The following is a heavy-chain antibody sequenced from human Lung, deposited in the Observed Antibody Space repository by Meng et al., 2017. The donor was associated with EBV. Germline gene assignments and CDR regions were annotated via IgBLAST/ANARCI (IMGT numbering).Heavy chain of an antibody. Sequence: QVQLHQGGAGLLKPSETPSLPCGVSGRSFSSSYWSWIRQPPGKGLEWIGQINYSGITNYNPSLKSRVTISVDTSKNQFSLSLNSVTAADTAVYYCARERDTRWFDPWGRGTLVTVSS. CDR3: ARERDTRWFDP. V-gene: IGHV4-34*01. D-gene: IGHD5-18*01. J-gene: IGHJ5*02. CDR2: INYSGIT. CDR1: GRSFSSSY.